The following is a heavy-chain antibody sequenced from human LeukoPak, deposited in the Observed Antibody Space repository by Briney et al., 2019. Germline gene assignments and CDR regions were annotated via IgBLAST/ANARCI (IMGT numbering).Heavy chain of an antibody. D-gene: IGHD2-15*01. CDR1: GGSISSYY. CDR2: IYYSGST. V-gene: IGHV4-59*12. Sequence: SETLSLTCTVSGGSISSYYWSWIRQPPGKGLEWIGYIYYSGSTNYNPSLKSRVTISVDTSKNQFSLKLSSVTAADTAVYYCASLNCSGGSCYSDPTFDYWGQGTLVTVSS. CDR3: ASLNCSGGSCYSDPTFDY. J-gene: IGHJ4*02.